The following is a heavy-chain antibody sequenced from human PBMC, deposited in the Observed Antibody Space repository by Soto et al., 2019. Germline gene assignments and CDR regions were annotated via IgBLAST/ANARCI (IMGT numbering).Heavy chain of an antibody. D-gene: IGHD1-7*01. CDR3: ARDGVSSTEYTWNYGTYFDY. Sequence: SETLSLTCAFYGWSFSGYYWTLIRQPPGTGLEWIGEINHSGSTNYNPSLKSRVTISVDTSKNQFSLKLTSVTAADTAVYYCARDGVSSTEYTWNYGTYFDYWGQGALVTVSS. V-gene: IGHV4-34*01. J-gene: IGHJ4*02. CDR2: INHSGST. CDR1: GWSFSGYY.